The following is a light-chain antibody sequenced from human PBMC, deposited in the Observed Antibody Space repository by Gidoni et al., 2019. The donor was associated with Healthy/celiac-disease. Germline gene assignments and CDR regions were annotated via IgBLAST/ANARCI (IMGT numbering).Light chain of an antibody. V-gene: IGLV1-40*01. CDR2: GNS. J-gene: IGLJ2*01. Sequence: QSVLTQPPSVSGAPGQRVTICCTGSSSNIGAGYDVHWYQQLPGTAPNLLIYGNSNRPSGVPDRFSGSKSGTSASLAITVLQAEDEAYYYCQSYDSSPHVVFGGGTKLTVL. CDR1: SSNIGAGYD. CDR3: QSYDSSPHVV.